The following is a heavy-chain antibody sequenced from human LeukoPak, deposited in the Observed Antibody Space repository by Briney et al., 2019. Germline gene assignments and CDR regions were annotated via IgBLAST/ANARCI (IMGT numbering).Heavy chain of an antibody. V-gene: IGHV3-9*01. CDR1: GFTFDDYA. CDR2: ISWNSGSI. J-gene: IGHJ4*02. CDR3: ATLAARFDY. Sequence: GGSLRLSCAASGFTFDDYAMHWVRQAPGKGLEWVSGISWNSGSIGYADSVKGRFTISRDNAKNSLYLQMNSLRAEDTAVYYCATLAARFDYWGQGTLVTVSS. D-gene: IGHD6-6*01.